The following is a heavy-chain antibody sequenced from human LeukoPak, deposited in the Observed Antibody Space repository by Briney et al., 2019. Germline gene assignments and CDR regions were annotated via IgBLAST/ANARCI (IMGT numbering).Heavy chain of an antibody. V-gene: IGHV3-23*01. CDR3: AKDRGPN. Sequence: GGSLRLSCAASGFIFDDHGMHWVRQAPGKGLEWVSAISGSGGSTYYADSVKGRFTISRDNSKNTLYLQMNSLRAEDTAVYYCAKDRGPNWGQGTMVTVSS. CDR2: ISGSGGST. CDR1: GFIFDDHG. J-gene: IGHJ3*01.